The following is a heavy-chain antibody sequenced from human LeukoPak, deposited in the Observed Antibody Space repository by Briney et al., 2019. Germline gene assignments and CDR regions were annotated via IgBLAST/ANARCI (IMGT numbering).Heavy chain of an antibody. Sequence: SETLSLTCTVSGDSISSYYWSWIRQPPGKGLEWIGYIYYSGSTNYNPSLKSRVTISVDTSKNQFSLKLSSVTAADTAVYYCARELAYYYDSSGYRDAFDIWGQGTMVTVSS. J-gene: IGHJ3*02. D-gene: IGHD3-22*01. V-gene: IGHV4-59*01. CDR3: ARELAYYYDSSGYRDAFDI. CDR2: IYYSGST. CDR1: GDSISSYY.